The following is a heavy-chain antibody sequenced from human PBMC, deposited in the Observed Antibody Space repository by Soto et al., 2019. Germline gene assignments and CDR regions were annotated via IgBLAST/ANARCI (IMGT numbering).Heavy chain of an antibody. Sequence: GASVKVSCKASGYTFASYAMQWVRQAPGQRLEWMGWINAGNGNTKYSQKFQGRVTITRDTSASTAYMELSSLRSEDTAVYYCARDVTPGRYYDSSGYDYWGQGTLVTVSS. D-gene: IGHD3-22*01. CDR2: INAGNGNT. CDR1: GYTFASYA. J-gene: IGHJ4*02. V-gene: IGHV1-3*01. CDR3: ARDVTPGRYYDSSGYDY.